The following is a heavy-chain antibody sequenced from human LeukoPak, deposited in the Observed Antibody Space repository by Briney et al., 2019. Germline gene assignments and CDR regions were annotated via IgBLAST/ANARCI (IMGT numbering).Heavy chain of an antibody. CDR1: GLTFSNYA. Sequence: GGSLRLSCAASGLTFSNYAMTWVRQAPGKGLEWVSTISGNGVNTYYAASVKGRFTISRDNSKDTLYLQMHSLRAEDTAVYYCAKDLRDNRGVNCMDVWGQGATVTVSS. V-gene: IGHV3-23*01. CDR2: ISGNGVNT. J-gene: IGHJ6*02. D-gene: IGHD3-10*01. CDR3: AKDLRDNRGVNCMDV.